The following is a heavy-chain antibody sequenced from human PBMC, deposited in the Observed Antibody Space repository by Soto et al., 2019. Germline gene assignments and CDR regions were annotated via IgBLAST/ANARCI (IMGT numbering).Heavy chain of an antibody. CDR3: AKIPCREYCSNTPTAFGE. J-gene: IGHJ3*01. CDR2: IYYSGST. V-gene: IGHV4-59*01. CDR1: GGSISSYY. D-gene: IGHD2-2*01. Sequence: PSETLSLTCTVSGGSISSYYWSWIRQPPGKGLEWIGYIYYSGSTNYNPSLKSRVTISVDTSKNQFSLKLSSVTAADTAVYYCAKIPCREYCSNTPTAFGEWGQGTMVTVSS.